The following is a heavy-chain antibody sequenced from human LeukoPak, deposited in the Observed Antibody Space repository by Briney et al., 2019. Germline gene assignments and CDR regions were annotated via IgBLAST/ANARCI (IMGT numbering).Heavy chain of an antibody. CDR3: AKDGQTYYYGSGSYYNGRSFDY. CDR2: ISGSGGST. Sequence: PGGSLRLSCAASGFTFSSYGMSWVRQAPGKGLEWVSAISGSGGSTYYADFVKGRFTISRDNSKNTLYLQMNSLRAEDTAVYYCAKDGQTYYYGSGSYYNGRSFDYWGQGTLVTVSS. D-gene: IGHD3-10*01. V-gene: IGHV3-23*01. CDR1: GFTFSSYG. J-gene: IGHJ4*02.